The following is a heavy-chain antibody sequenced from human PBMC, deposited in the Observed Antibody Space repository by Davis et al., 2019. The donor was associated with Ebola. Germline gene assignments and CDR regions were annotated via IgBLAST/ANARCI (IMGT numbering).Heavy chain of an antibody. CDR1: GFTFSSYW. Sequence: GESLKISCAASGFTFSSYWMHWVRQAPGKGLVWVSRINSDGSSTSYADSVKGRFTISRDNAKNSLYLQMNSLRAEDTAVYYCARDVGVEFDYWGQGTLVTVSS. CDR2: INSDGSST. V-gene: IGHV3-74*01. CDR3: ARDVGVEFDY. J-gene: IGHJ4*02. D-gene: IGHD3-10*01.